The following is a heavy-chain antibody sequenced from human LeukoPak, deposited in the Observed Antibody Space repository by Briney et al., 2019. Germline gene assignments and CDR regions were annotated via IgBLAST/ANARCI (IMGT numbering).Heavy chain of an antibody. CDR1: GYSSTSYW. V-gene: IGHV5-51*03. CDR3: ATTTEDQPPPPDY. D-gene: IGHD4-17*01. Sequence: GESLKIPCKGSGYSSTSYWIGWVRQMPGKGLGWMGIIYPGDSDTRYSPSFQGQVTISADKSISTAYLQWSSLKASDAAMYYCATTTEDQPPPPDYWGQGTLVTVSS. CDR2: IYPGDSDT. J-gene: IGHJ4*02.